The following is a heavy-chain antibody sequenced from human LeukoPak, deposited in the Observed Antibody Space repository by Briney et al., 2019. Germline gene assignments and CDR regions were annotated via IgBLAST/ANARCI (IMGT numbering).Heavy chain of an antibody. D-gene: IGHD6-19*01. CDR2: IYYSGTT. CDR3: ARHIPVPPRIAVAGTRRVAYYGMDV. CDR1: GGSISSYY. J-gene: IGHJ6*02. V-gene: IGHV4-59*01. Sequence: SETLSLTCTVSGGSISSYYWSWIRQPPGKGLEWIGYIYYSGTTNYNPSLKSRVTMSVDTSKNQFSLKLSSVTAADTAVYYCARHIPVPPRIAVAGTRRVAYYGMDVWGHGTTVTVSS.